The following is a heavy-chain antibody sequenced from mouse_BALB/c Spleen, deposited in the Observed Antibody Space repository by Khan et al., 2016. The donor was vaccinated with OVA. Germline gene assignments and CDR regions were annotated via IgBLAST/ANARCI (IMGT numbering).Heavy chain of an antibody. CDR1: GYTFTSNT. V-gene: IGHV1-4*01. CDR2: INTRSGYT. D-gene: IGHD2-14*01. CDR3: ARRTTDYAMDY. J-gene: IGHJ4*01. Sequence: QVQLQQSGAELARPGASVKMSCKASGYTFTSNTMHWIKQRPGQGLEWIGYINTRSGYTIYNQKFKDKATLTADISSSTAYMQLSSLTSDDSAVYYCARRTTDYAMDYWGQGTSVTVSS.